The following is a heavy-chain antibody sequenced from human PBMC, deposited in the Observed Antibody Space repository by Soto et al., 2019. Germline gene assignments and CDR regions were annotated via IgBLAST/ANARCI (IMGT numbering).Heavy chain of an antibody. Sequence: SVKVSCKASGGTFSSYAISWVRQAPGQGLEWMGGIIPIFGTANYAQKFQGRVTITADESTSTAYMELSSLRSEDTAVYYCARDLRDYYDSSGYYWPDYYYGMDVWGQGTTVTVS. J-gene: IGHJ6*02. CDR2: IIPIFGTA. CDR1: GGTFSSYA. D-gene: IGHD3-22*01. CDR3: ARDLRDYYDSSGYYWPDYYYGMDV. V-gene: IGHV1-69*13.